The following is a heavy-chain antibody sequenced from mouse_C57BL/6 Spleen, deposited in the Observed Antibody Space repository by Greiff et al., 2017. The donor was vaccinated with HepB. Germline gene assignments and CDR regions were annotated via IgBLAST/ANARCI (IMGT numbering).Heavy chain of an antibody. CDR2: IYPGSGST. D-gene: IGHD4-1*01. V-gene: IGHV1-55*01. J-gene: IGHJ4*01. CDR3: ARRELGRYYAMDY. CDR1: GYTFTSYW. Sequence: VQLQQSGAELVKPGASVKMSCKASGYTFTSYWITWVKQRPGQGLEWIGDIYPGSGSTNYNEKFKSKATLTVDTSSSTAYMQLSSLTSEDSAVYYCARRELGRYYAMDYWGQGTSVTVSS.